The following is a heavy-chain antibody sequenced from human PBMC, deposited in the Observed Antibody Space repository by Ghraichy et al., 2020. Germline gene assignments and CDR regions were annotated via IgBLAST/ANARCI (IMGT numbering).Heavy chain of an antibody. Sequence: SETLSLTCTVSGGSISSYYWSWIRQPPGKGLEWIGYIYYSGSTNYNPSLKSRVTISVDTSKNQFSLKLSSVTAADTAVYYCARHGALPWSGYLSYYYYGMDVWGQGTTVTVSS. CDR2: IYYSGST. CDR3: ARHGALPWSGYLSYYYYGMDV. D-gene: IGHD3-3*01. V-gene: IGHV4-59*08. J-gene: IGHJ6*02. CDR1: GGSISSYY.